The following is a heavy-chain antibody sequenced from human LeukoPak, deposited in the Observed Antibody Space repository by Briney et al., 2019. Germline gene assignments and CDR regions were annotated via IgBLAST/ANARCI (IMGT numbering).Heavy chain of an antibody. J-gene: IGHJ6*03. CDR2: IKQDGSEK. CDR1: GFTFSRNW. CDR3: ARTAEEWELLSYYYYMDV. Sequence: PGGSLRLSCAASGFTFSRNWMSWVRQAPGKGLEWVASIKQDGSEKNYVDSVKGRFTISRDNAKNSLYLQMNSLRAEDTAVYYCARTAEEWELLSYYYYMDVWGKGTTVTVSS. D-gene: IGHD1-26*01. V-gene: IGHV3-7*01.